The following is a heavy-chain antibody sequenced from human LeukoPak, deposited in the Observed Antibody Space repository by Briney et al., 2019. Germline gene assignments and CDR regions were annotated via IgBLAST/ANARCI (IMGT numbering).Heavy chain of an antibody. J-gene: IGHJ5*02. D-gene: IGHD3-10*01. CDR3: ARKMTYYYGSGIDP. CDR1: GGSISSYN. CDR2: IYYSRST. V-gene: IGHV4-59*12. Sequence: SETPSLTSTDSGGSISSYNSSWIRQPPGKGPGWIGYIYYSRSTNYNTSPKRRAAISVAKSKNQSPLMLRSVTAAQTAVYYCARKMTYYYGSGIDPWGQGTLVTVSS.